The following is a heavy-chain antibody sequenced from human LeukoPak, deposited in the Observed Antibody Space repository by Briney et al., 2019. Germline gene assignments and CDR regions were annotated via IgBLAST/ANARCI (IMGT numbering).Heavy chain of an antibody. J-gene: IGHJ4*02. CDR2: IYYSGST. CDR1: GGSISSSSYY. CDR3: ARGPAAGIDTGHYDY. Sequence: SETLSLTCTVSGGSISSSSYYWGWIRQPPGKGLEWIGSIYYSGSTNYNPSLKSRVTISVDKSKNQFSLKLSSVTAADTAVYYCARGPAAGIDTGHYDYWGQGTLVTVSS. D-gene: IGHD6-13*01. V-gene: IGHV4-39*07.